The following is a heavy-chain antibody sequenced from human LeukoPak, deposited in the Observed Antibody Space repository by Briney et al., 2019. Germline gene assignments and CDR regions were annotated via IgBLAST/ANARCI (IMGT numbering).Heavy chain of an antibody. D-gene: IGHD3-22*01. CDR1: GFTFGSYT. CDR3: ARESDYYDSSGYYYGDAFDI. J-gene: IGHJ3*02. Sequence: GGSPRLSCAASGFTFGSYTMNWVRQAPGKGLEWVSSISSIRSYIYYADSVKGRFTISRDNAKNSLYLQMNSLRAEDTAVYYCARESDYYDSSGYYYGDAFDIWGQGTMVTVSS. V-gene: IGHV3-21*01. CDR2: ISSIRSYI.